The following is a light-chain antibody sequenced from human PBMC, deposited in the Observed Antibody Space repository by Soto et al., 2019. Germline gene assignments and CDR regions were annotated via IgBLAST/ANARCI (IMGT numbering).Light chain of an antibody. Sequence: EIVMTQSPATLSVSPGERATLSCRASQSVSSSLAWYQQKPGQAPRLLIFGASTRASGIPARFSGSGSGTEFTLTISSLQSEDFAVYYCQQYNSYSWTFGQGTKVEIK. CDR3: QQYNSYSWT. J-gene: IGKJ1*01. V-gene: IGKV3-15*01. CDR2: GAS. CDR1: QSVSSS.